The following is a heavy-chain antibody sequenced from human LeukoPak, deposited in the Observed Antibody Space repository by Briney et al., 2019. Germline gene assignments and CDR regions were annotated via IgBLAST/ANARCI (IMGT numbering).Heavy chain of an antibody. J-gene: IGHJ4*02. V-gene: IGHV3-30-3*01. CDR1: GFTFSSYA. Sequence: GGSLRLSCAASGFTFSSYAMHWVRQAPGKGLEWVAVISYDGSNKYYADSVKGRFTISRDNSKNTLYLQMNSLRAEDTAVYYCARVGEVVVAAIDYFDYWGQGTLVTVSS. CDR3: ARVGEVVVAAIDYFDY. CDR2: ISYDGSNK. D-gene: IGHD2-15*01.